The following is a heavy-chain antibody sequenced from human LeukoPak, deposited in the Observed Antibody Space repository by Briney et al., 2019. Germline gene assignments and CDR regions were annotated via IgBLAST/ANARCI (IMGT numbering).Heavy chain of an antibody. J-gene: IGHJ6*03. CDR1: GGSISSGSYY. CDR2: IYTSGST. V-gene: IGHV4-61*02. D-gene: IGHD3-10*01. Sequence: SETLSLTCTVSGGSISSGSYYWSWIRQPAGKGLEWIGRIYTSGSTNYNPSLKSRVTISVDTSKNQFSLKLSSVTAADTAVYYCARWGVLLWFGDPRYYYMDVWGKGTTVTISS. CDR3: ARWGVLLWFGDPRYYYMDV.